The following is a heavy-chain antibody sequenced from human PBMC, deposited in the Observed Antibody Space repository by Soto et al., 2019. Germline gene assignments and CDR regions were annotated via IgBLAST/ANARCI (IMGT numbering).Heavy chain of an antibody. CDR2: IIPITGTA. J-gene: IGHJ4*02. V-gene: IGHV1-69*05. D-gene: IGHD5-12*01. CDR3: TSEDVATGLV. CDR1: GGTFGSYA. Sequence: SVKGSCQASGGTFGSYAIIWVRQAPGQGPEWMGGIIPITGTANYAQKFHKRVTLTRDMSTSTVYMELRSLTFEDTAIYYCTSEDVATGLVWGPGSLVTVSS.